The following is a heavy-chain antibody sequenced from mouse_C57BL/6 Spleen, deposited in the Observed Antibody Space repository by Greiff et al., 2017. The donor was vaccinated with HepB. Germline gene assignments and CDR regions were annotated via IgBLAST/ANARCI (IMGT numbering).Heavy chain of an antibody. CDR1: GFTFSNYW. CDR3: TEGGYYYGSNYAMDY. V-gene: IGHV6-3*01. D-gene: IGHD1-1*01. Sequence: EVKVEESGGGLVQPGGSMKLSCVASGFTFSNYWMNWVRQSPEKGLEWVAQIRLKSDNYATHYAESVKGRFTISRADSKSSVYLQMNNLRAEDTGTYYYTEGGYYYGSNYAMDYWGQGTSVTVSS. J-gene: IGHJ4*01. CDR2: IRLKSDNYAT.